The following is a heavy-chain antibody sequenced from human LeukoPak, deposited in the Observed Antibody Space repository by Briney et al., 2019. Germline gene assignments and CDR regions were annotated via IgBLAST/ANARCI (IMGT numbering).Heavy chain of an antibody. CDR1: GGSISSGSYY. D-gene: IGHD1-26*01. V-gene: IGHV4-61*02. CDR3: ARQAPLREGSDWFDP. Sequence: SETLSLTCTVSGGSISSGSYYWSWIRQPAGKGLEWIGRIYTSGSTNYNPSLKSRVTISVDTSKNQFSLKLSSVTAADTAVYYCARQAPLREGSDWFDPWGQGTLVTVSS. J-gene: IGHJ5*02. CDR2: IYTSGST.